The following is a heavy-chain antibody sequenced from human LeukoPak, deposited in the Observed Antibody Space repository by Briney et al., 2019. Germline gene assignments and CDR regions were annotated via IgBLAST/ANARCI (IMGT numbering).Heavy chain of an antibody. CDR3: ATEFKLPEVGTVAFDI. CDR2: ISGSGGST. V-gene: IGHV3-23*01. Sequence: GGSLRLSCAASGFAFSNYAVSWVRQAPGKGLEWVSAISGSGGSTYYADSVKGRFTISRDNSKNTLSLQMNSLRAEDTAVYYCATEFKLPEVGTVAFDIWGQGTMVTVSS. CDR1: GFAFSNYA. D-gene: IGHD6-19*01. J-gene: IGHJ3*02.